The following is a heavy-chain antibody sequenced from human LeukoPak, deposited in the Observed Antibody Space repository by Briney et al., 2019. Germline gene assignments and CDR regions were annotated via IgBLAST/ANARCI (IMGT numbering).Heavy chain of an antibody. Sequence: PSETLSLTCAVSGYSISSGYYWGWIRQPPGKGLEWIGSIYHSGSTYYNPSLKSRVTISVDTSKNQFSLKLSSVTAADTAVYYCARTTYYYDTTLFDWGQGTLVTV. D-gene: IGHD3-22*01. CDR2: IYHSGST. V-gene: IGHV4-38-2*01. CDR3: ARTTYYYDTTLFD. CDR1: GYSISSGYY. J-gene: IGHJ4*02.